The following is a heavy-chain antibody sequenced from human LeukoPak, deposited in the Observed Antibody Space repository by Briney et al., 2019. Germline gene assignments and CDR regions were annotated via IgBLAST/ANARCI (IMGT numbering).Heavy chain of an antibody. CDR1: GFSLSTSGVG. J-gene: IGHJ4*02. D-gene: IGHD3-10*01. CDR2: IYWDDDK. V-gene: IGHV2-5*02. Sequence: SGPTLVKPTQTLTLTCTFSGFSLSTSGVGVGWIRQPPGRALEWLALIYWDDDKRYSPSLKSRLTITKDTSKNQVVLTMTNMDPVDTATYYCARTRGVITLDYWGQGTLVTVSS. CDR3: ARTRGVITLDY.